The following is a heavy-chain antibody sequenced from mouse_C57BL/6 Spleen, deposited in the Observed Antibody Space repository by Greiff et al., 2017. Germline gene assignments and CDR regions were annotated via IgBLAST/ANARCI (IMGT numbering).Heavy chain of an antibody. J-gene: IGHJ4*01. CDR2: IWSGGST. V-gene: IGHV2-2*01. D-gene: IGHD3-1*01. CDR3: ARNWAKERGAMGY. Sequence: QVQLQQSGPGLVQPSQSLSISCPVSGFSLTSYCVHWVRQSPGKGLEWLGVIWSGGSTDSNAAFISRMSISKDNSNIQVFFKMNSLQADDTAIYYCARNWAKERGAMGYWGQGTSVTVSS. CDR1: GFSLTSYC.